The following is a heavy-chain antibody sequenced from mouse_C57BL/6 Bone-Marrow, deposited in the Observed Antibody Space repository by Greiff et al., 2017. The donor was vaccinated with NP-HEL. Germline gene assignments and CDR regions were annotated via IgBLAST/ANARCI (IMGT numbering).Heavy chain of an antibody. CDR2: IDPENGDT. J-gene: IGHJ3*01. CDR1: GFNFKDDY. Sequence: VQLKQSGAELVRPGASVTLSCTASGFNFKDDYMHWVKQRPEQGLEWIGWIDPENGDTEYASKFQGKATITADTSSNTAYLQLSSLTSEDAAVYYCTTGISFAYWGQGTLVTVSA. V-gene: IGHV14-4*01. CDR3: TTGISFAY.